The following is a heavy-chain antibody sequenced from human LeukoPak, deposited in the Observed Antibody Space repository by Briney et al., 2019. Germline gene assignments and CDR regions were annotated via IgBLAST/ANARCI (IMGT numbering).Heavy chain of an antibody. CDR2: IWNDASTK. Sequence: PGGSLRLSCAASGFTFSVCGMHWVRRAPGKGLEWVAVIWNDASTKYYADSVKGRFTISRDNSKNTLYLQINGLRAEDTAVYYCTRDRTYFSDYWGQGTLVTVSS. CDR1: GFTFSVCG. D-gene: IGHD2-8*01. J-gene: IGHJ4*02. V-gene: IGHV3-33*01. CDR3: TRDRTYFSDY.